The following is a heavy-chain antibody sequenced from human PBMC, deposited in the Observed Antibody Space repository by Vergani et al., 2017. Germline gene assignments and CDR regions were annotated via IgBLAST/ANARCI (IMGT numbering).Heavy chain of an antibody. CDR3: ARVNTETNGHLYYYYYMEV. J-gene: IGHJ6*03. Sequence: QVQLQQWGGGLLKPSETLSLTCVVNGGSFTSYHWTWIRQSPGEGLEWVGDIDHTGRPDYNPSLRSRPTMSVDKSRNQLSLTLNSVTATDTAIYFCARVNTETNGHLYYYYYMEVWVQGAAVAVS. V-gene: IGHV4-34*01. CDR2: IDHTGRP. CDR1: GGSFTSYH. D-gene: IGHD4-11*01.